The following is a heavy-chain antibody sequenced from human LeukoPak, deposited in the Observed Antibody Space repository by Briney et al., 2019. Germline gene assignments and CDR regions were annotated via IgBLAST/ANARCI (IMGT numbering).Heavy chain of an antibody. D-gene: IGHD2-2*01. V-gene: IGHV1-18*01. CDR2: ISAYNGNT. J-gene: IGHJ6*03. CDR3: ARVLSSTSFSYMDV. CDR1: GYTFTSYG. Sequence: GASVKASCKASGYTFTSYGISWVRQAPGQGLEWMGWISAYNGNTNYAQKLQGRVTMTTDTSTSTAYMELRSLRSDDTAVYYCARVLSSTSFSYMDVWGKGTTVTVSS.